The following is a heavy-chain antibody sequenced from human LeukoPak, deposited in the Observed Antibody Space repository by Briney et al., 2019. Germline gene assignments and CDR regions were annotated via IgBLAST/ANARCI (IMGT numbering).Heavy chain of an antibody. D-gene: IGHD7-27*01. CDR2: IYYSGST. V-gene: IGHV4-39*01. Sequence: SETLSLTCTVSGGSISSTSSYWGRIRQPPGKGLEWIGSIYYSGSTYYNPSLKSRVTISVDTSKNQFSLKLSSVTAADMAVYYCARRTLGMNAFDIWGQGTMVTVSS. CDR3: ARRTLGMNAFDI. CDR1: GGSISSTSSY. J-gene: IGHJ3*02.